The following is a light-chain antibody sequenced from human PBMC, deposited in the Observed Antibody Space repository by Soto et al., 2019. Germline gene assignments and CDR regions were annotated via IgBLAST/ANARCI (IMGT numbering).Light chain of an antibody. V-gene: IGKV3-20*01. CDR2: GAS. CDR1: QSVSSSC. CDR3: QQYGSSLLT. J-gene: IGKJ4*01. Sequence: EIVLTQSPGTLSLSPGERATLSCRASQSVSSSCLAWYQQKPGQAPRLLIYGASSRATGIPDRFSGSGSGTDFTLTISRLEPEDFAVYYCQQYGSSLLTFGGGTKVEIK.